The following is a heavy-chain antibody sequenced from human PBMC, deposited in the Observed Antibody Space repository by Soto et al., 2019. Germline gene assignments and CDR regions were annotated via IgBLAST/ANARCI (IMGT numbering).Heavy chain of an antibody. CDR1: GGSICSYY. CDR3: ARHGGPNPTFGVPNFDY. D-gene: IGHD3-3*01. Sequence: SETLSLTCTVCGGSICSYYWSWIRQPPGKGLEWIGYIYYSGSINYNPSLKSRVTISVDTSKNQFSLKLSSVTAADTAVYYCARHGGPNPTFGVPNFDYWGQGTLVTVSS. J-gene: IGHJ4*02. CDR2: IYYSGSI. V-gene: IGHV4-59*08.